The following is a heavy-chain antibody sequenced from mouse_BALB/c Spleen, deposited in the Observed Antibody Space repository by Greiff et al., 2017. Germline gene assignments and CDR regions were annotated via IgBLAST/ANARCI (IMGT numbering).Heavy chain of an antibody. CDR3: ARLTTVARLDY. Sequence: EVKLLQSGGGLVQPGGSRKLSCAASGFTFSSFGMHWVRQAPEKGLEWVAYISSCSSTIYYADTVKGRFSISRDNPKNTLFLQMTSLRSEDTAMYYCARLTTVARLDYWGQGTTLTVSS. CDR2: ISSCSSTI. V-gene: IGHV5-17*02. CDR1: GFTFSSFG. J-gene: IGHJ2*01. D-gene: IGHD1-1*01.